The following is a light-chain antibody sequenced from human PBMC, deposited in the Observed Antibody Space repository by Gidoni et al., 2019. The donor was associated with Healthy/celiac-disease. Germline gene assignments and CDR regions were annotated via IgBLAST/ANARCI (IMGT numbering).Light chain of an antibody. CDR1: QSVSSSY. CDR2: GAS. J-gene: IGKJ1*01. V-gene: IGKV3-20*01. Sequence: EIVFTQSPGTLSLSPGERATLSCRASQSVSSSYLAWYQQKPGQAPRLLIYGASSRATGIPDRFSGSGSGTDFTLTISRLEPEDFAVDYCQQYGSSPRTFGQGTKVEIK. CDR3: QQYGSSPRT.